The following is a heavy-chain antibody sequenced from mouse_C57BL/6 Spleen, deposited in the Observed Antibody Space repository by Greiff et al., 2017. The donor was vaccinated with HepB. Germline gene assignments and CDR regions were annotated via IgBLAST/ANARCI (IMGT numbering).Heavy chain of an antibody. J-gene: IGHJ1*03. CDR3: ARGHDWYFDV. CDR1: GYTFTSYG. V-gene: IGHV1-81*01. Sequence: VQLQESGAELARPGASVKLSCKASGYTFTSYGISWVKQRTGQGLEWIGEIYPRSGNTYYNEKFKGKATLTADKSSSTAYMELRSLTSEDSAVYFCARGHDWYFDVWGTGTTVTVSS. CDR2: IYPRSGNT.